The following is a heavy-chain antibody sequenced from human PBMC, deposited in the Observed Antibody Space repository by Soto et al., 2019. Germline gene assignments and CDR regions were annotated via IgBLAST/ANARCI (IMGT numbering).Heavy chain of an antibody. CDR2: ISYDGTNK. CDR3: AKDLLRPGRAYGMDV. J-gene: IGHJ6*02. V-gene: IGHV3-30*18. Sequence: QVPLVESGGGVVQPGRSLRLSCAASGFTFGSYGMHWVRQAPGKGLEWVAVISYDGTNKYYADSVKGQFTISRDNSKNTLYLQMNSLRAEDTAVYYCAKDLLRPGRAYGMDVWGQGTTVTVSS. CDR1: GFTFGSYG.